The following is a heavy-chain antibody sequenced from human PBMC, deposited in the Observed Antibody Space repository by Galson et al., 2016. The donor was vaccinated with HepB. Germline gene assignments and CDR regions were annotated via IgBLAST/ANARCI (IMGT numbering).Heavy chain of an antibody. CDR1: GYTFRSYA. CDR3: ARRIVVGATDP. Sequence: SVKVSCKASGYTFRSYAMHWVRQAPGQRLEWMGWINAGNGNTKYSQKFQGRVNITSDTSASTVTMELSRLTSEDTAVYYCARRIVVGATDPWGQGTLVTVSS. D-gene: IGHD1-26*01. V-gene: IGHV1-3*01. J-gene: IGHJ5*02. CDR2: INAGNGNT.